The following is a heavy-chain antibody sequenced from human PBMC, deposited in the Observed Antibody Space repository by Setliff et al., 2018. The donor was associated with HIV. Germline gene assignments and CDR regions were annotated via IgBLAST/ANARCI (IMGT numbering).Heavy chain of an antibody. Sequence: ASVKVSCKASGYTFTNYYMHWVRQAPGQGLEWMGWISGYSGHTSYAQNFQGRVTMTTDTSTSTAYMELRSLRSDDTAVYYCARGQLVEPFDYWGQGTLVTVSS. J-gene: IGHJ4*02. CDR1: GYTFTNYY. D-gene: IGHD6-13*01. V-gene: IGHV1-18*04. CDR3: ARGQLVEPFDY. CDR2: ISGYSGHT.